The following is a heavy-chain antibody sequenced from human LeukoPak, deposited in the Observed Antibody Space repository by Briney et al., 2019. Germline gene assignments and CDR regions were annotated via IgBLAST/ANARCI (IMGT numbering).Heavy chain of an antibody. CDR3: ARSVPDYTRFDY. CDR1: GFTFSSHW. Sequence: GGSLRLSCAASGFTFSSHWMHWVRQAPGKGLVWVSRINSDGSSISYADSVKGRFTISRDNAKNTLYLQMNSLRAEDTAVYYCARSVPDYTRFDYWGQGALVTVSS. D-gene: IGHD4-11*01. V-gene: IGHV3-74*01. J-gene: IGHJ4*02. CDR2: INSDGSSI.